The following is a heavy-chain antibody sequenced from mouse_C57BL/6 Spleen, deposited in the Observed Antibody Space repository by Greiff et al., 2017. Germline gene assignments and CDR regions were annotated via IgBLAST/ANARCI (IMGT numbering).Heavy chain of an antibody. CDR3: ARSYDYDEAPFAY. Sequence: QVQLQQPGAELVRPGSSVKLSCKASGYTFTSYWMDWVKQRPGQGLEWIGNIYPSDSETHYNQKFKDKATLTVDKSSSTAYMQLSSLTSEDSAVYYCARSYDYDEAPFAYWGQGTLVTVSA. J-gene: IGHJ3*01. D-gene: IGHD2-4*01. CDR1: GYTFTSYW. V-gene: IGHV1-61*01. CDR2: IYPSDSET.